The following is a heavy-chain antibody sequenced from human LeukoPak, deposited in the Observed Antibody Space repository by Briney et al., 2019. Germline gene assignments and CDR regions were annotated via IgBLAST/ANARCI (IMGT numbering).Heavy chain of an antibody. CDR2: INLNSGGT. J-gene: IGHJ5*02. D-gene: IGHD6-13*01. Sequence: ASVKVSCVASGYTFNGYYMHCVRPAPGQGVEWMGWINLNSGGTDYAQKFQGRVTMTRETSISTPYMEQSRLRSDDTPVCYCVRDWEKPQLPLGWFDPWGQGTLVTVSS. V-gene: IGHV1-2*02. CDR3: VRDWEKPQLPLGWFDP. CDR1: GYTFNGYY.